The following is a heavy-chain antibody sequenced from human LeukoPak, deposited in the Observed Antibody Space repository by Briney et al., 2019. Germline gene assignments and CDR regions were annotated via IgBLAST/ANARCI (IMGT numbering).Heavy chain of an antibody. D-gene: IGHD3-3*01. CDR2: ISYDGSNK. CDR1: GFTFSSYA. Sequence: GGSLRLSCAASGFTFSSYAMHWVRQAPGKGLEWVAVISYDGSNKYYADSVKGRFTISRDNSKNTLYLQMNSLRAEDTAVYYCARGQGGDDFWSGYSPLDYWGQGTLVTVSS. J-gene: IGHJ4*02. CDR3: ARGQGGDDFWSGYSPLDY. V-gene: IGHV3-30-3*01.